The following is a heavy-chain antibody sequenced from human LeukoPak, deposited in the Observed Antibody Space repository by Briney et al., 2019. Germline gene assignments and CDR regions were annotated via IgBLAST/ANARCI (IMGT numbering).Heavy chain of an antibody. Sequence: GESLRLSCAASGFTFSSYGMHWVRQAPRKGLEWVAVVSYDGSNKYYEDSVKGRFTISRDNSKNTLYLQKNSLRAEDTAVYYCAKDLELGSSGWYGPAFDYWGQGTLVTV. CDR2: VSYDGSNK. D-gene: IGHD6-19*01. V-gene: IGHV3-30*18. CDR1: GFTFSSYG. CDR3: AKDLELGSSGWYGPAFDY. J-gene: IGHJ4*02.